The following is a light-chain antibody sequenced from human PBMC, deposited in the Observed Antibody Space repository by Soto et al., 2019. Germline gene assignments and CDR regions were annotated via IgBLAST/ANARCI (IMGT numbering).Light chain of an antibody. CDR2: DGS. CDR1: QSVSSN. Sequence: EIEMTQSPATLSLSTWEIATLSRRASQSVSSNLAWYQQKPGQAPRLLIYDGSNRATGIPARFSGSGSGTDFTLTISSLEPEDFAVYYCQQYNKWRTFGQGTKVDI. V-gene: IGKV3D-15*01. J-gene: IGKJ1*01. CDR3: QQYNKWRT.